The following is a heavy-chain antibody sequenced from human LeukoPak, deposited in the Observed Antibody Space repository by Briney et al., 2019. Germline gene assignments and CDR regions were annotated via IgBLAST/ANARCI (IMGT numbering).Heavy chain of an antibody. J-gene: IGHJ4*02. V-gene: IGHV4-61*08. D-gene: IGHD6-19*01. CDR3: ARVSVAGTGPDY. CDR1: GDSISSGGYY. Sequence: PSQTLSLTCTVSGDSISSGGYYWSWIRQSPGKGLEWVGFFSYNAHSDYNPSLKSRVTISIDTSRNQFSLRLTSVTAADTAIYYCARVSVAGTGPDYWGQGTLVTVSS. CDR2: FSYNAHS.